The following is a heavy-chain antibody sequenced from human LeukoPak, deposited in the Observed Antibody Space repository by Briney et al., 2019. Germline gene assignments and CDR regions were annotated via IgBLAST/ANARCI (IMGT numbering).Heavy chain of an antibody. J-gene: IGHJ4*02. Sequence: GGSLRLSCAASGFTFNSYAMHWVRQAPGKGLEWVAVISYDGNKKYYADSVKGRFTISRDTSKNKVFVQMSSLSAEDTAVYYCARDDGYYDSSGSLDYWGQGTLVTVSS. V-gene: IGHV3-30-3*01. CDR3: ARDDGYYDSSGSLDY. CDR1: GFTFNSYA. D-gene: IGHD3-22*01. CDR2: ISYDGNKK.